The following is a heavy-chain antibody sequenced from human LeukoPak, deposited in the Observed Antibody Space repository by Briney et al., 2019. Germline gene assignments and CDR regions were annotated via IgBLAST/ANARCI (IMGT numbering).Heavy chain of an antibody. Sequence: GGSLRLSCAASGFTFSSYSVNWVRQAPGKGLEWVSYISSSSSTIYYADSVKGRFTISRDNAKNSLYLQMNSLRDEDTAVYYCARPNYCSSTSCPFDYWGQGTLVTVSS. CDR1: GFTFSSYS. CDR3: ARPNYCSSTSCPFDY. D-gene: IGHD2-2*01. V-gene: IGHV3-48*02. J-gene: IGHJ4*02. CDR2: ISSSSSTI.